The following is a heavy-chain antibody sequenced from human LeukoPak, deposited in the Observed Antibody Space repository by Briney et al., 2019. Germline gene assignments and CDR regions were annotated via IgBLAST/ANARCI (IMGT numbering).Heavy chain of an antibody. CDR3: ARVSSGSSSDHLGY. CDR1: GFTFSSYE. J-gene: IGHJ4*02. V-gene: IGHV3-48*03. Sequence: GGSLRLSCAASGFTFSSYEMNWVRQAPGKGLEWVSYISSSGSTIYYADSVKGRFTISRGNAKNSLYLQMNSLRAEDTAVYYCARVSSGSSSDHLGYWGQGTLVTVSS. CDR2: ISSSGSTI. D-gene: IGHD6-6*01.